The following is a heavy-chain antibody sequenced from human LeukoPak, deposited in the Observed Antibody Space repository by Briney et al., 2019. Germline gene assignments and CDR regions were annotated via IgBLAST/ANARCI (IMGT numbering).Heavy chain of an antibody. CDR2: IKQDGSEK. CDR1: GFTFSRYW. V-gene: IGHV3-7*01. CDR3: AYGGWELLEP. D-gene: IGHD1-26*01. J-gene: IGHJ5*02. Sequence: PGGSLRLSCAASGFTFSRYWMTWVRQAPGKGLEWVANIKQDGSEKHYVDSVKGRFTISRDNAKNSLYLQMNNLRAEDTAVYYCAYGGWELLEPWGQGTLVAVSS.